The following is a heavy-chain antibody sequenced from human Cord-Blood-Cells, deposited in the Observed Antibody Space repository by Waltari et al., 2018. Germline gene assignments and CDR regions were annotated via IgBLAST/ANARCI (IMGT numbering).Heavy chain of an antibody. D-gene: IGHD3-3*01. V-gene: IGHV4-39*01. CDR3: ARRTPYYDFWSGYYDAFDI. J-gene: IGHJ3*02. CDR2: IYYSGST. CDR1: GGPVTSRRYY. Sequence: QLKLQESGTGWVKPSEPRSLTCTSCGGPVTSRRYYRGRSRHPPGMGMEWIGSIYYSGSTYYNPSLKSRVTISVDTSKNQFSLKLSSVTAADTAVYYWARRTPYYDFWSGYYDAFDIWGQGTMVTVSS.